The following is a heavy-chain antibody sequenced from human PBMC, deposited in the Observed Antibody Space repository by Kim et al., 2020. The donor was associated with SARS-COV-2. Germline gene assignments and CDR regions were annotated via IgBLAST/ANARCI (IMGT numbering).Heavy chain of an antibody. J-gene: IGHJ3*02. D-gene: IGHD3-10*01. Sequence: SRVTISVDTSKNQFSLKLSSVTAADTAVYYCARAGVTRVRGVILDDAFDIWGQGTMVTVSS. V-gene: IGHV4-39*07. CDR3: ARAGVTRVRGVILDDAFDI.